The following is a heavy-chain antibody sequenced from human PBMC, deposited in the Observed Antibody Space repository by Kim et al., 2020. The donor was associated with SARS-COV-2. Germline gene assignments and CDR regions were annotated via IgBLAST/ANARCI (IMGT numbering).Heavy chain of an antibody. CDR3: AKGPYGSGSYGASCYYYGMWV. CDR2: ISGDGGST. CDR1: GFTFDDYA. D-gene: IGHD3-10*01. Sequence: GGSLRLSCAASGFTFDDYAMHWVRQAPGKGLEWVSLISGDGGSTYYADSVKGRFTISRDNSKNSLYLQMNSLRTEDTALYYCAKGPYGSGSYGASCYYYGMWVWGQGATVTVSS. V-gene: IGHV3-43*02. J-gene: IGHJ6*02.